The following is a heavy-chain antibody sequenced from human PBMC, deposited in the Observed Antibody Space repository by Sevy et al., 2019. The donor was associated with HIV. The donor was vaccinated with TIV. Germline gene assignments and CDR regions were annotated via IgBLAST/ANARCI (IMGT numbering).Heavy chain of an antibody. CDR3: ARGENDDEFFQY. CDR1: GFIFSNFA. V-gene: IGHV3-30*04. CDR2: TSYDGSQK. D-gene: IGHD1-26*01. J-gene: IGHJ1*01. Sequence: GGSLRLSCTVSGFIFSNFAMHWVRQAPGKGLEWVAVTSYDGSQKYYADSVKGQFTVSRDNSRNILSLEMSSLTRDDTAVYYCARGENDDEFFQYWGQGTLVTVSS.